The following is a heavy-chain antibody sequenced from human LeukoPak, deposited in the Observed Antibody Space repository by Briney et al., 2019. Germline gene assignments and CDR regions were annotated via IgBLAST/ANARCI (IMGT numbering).Heavy chain of an antibody. D-gene: IGHD6-19*01. CDR2: INSDGSST. CDR3: ARGGSGWYVGGSFDY. V-gene: IGHV3-74*01. J-gene: IGHJ4*02. CDR1: GFTFSSYW. Sequence: GGSLRLSCAASGFTFSSYWMHWVRQAPGKGLVWVSCINSDGSSTSYADSVKGRFTISRDNAKNTLYLQMSSLRAEDTAVYYCARGGSGWYVGGSFDYWGQGTLVTVSS.